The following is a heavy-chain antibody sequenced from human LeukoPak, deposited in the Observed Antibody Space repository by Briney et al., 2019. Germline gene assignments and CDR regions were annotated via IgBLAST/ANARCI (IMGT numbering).Heavy chain of an antibody. CDR2: TYADGTT. D-gene: IGHD3-10*01. CDR3: ARDRAGTQAWVEFDP. CDR1: GFSVTNNY. J-gene: IGHJ5*02. V-gene: IGHV3-66*02. Sequence: GGSLRLSCAASGFSVTNNYMSWVRQAPGRGLEWVSLTYADGTTHYADSVKGRSTISKDTSQNTVYLQMDSLRAEDTAMYYCARDRAGTQAWVEFDPWGQGTLVTVSS.